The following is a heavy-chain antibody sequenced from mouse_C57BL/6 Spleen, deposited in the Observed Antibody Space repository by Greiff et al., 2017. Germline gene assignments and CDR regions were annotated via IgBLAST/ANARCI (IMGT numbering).Heavy chain of an antibody. J-gene: IGHJ2*01. V-gene: IGHV1-54*01. Sequence: QVQLQQSGAELVRPGTSVKVSCKASGYAFTNYLIEWVKQRPGQGLEWIGVINPGSGGPNYNEKFKGKATLTADKSSSTAYMQLSSLTSEDSAVYFCARSLWLGDYWGQGTTLTVSS. CDR2: INPGSGGP. CDR1: GYAFTNYL. D-gene: IGHD2-2*01. CDR3: ARSLWLGDY.